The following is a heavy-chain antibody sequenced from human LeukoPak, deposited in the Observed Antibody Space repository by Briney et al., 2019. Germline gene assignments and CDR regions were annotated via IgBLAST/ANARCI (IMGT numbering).Heavy chain of an antibody. D-gene: IGHD1-26*01. Sequence: SETLSLTCTVSGGSISSYYLSWIRQPAGKGLEWIGRIYTSGSTNYNPSLKSRVTMSVDTSKNQFSLKLSSVTAADTAVYYCARDRSGSYWPVYYFDYWGQGTLVTVSS. CDR1: GGSISSYY. V-gene: IGHV4-4*07. CDR2: IYTSGST. J-gene: IGHJ4*02. CDR3: ARDRSGSYWPVYYFDY.